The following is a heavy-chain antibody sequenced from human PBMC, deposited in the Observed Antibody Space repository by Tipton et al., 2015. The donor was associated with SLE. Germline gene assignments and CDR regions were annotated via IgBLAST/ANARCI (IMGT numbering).Heavy chain of an antibody. D-gene: IGHD4-17*01. Sequence: TLSLTCAVSGYSISSSYYWGWVRQPPGKGLEWIGSIYYTGNAYYKSSLKSRVTISMDTSKNQFSLNVSSVTAADTAVYYCLRYYGDYFWGQGTLVTVSS. J-gene: IGHJ4*02. CDR3: LRYYGDYF. CDR2: IYYTGNA. V-gene: IGHV4-38-2*01. CDR1: GYSISSSYY.